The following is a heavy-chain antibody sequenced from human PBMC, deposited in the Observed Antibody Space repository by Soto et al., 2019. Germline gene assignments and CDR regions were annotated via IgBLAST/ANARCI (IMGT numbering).Heavy chain of an antibody. CDR1: GFTFDDYA. D-gene: IGHD6-13*01. J-gene: IGHJ3*02. Sequence: GGSLRLSCAASGFTFDDYAMHWVRQALGKGLEWVSGISWNSGSIGYADSVKGRFTISRDNAKNSLYLQMNSLRAEDTALYYCAEDMGWQQFDAFDIWGQGTMVTVSS. CDR3: AEDMGWQQFDAFDI. CDR2: ISWNSGSI. V-gene: IGHV3-9*01.